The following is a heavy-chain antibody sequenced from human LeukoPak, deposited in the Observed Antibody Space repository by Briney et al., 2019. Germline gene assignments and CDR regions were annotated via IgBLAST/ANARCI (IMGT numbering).Heavy chain of an antibody. J-gene: IGHJ6*02. Sequence: GGSLRLSCAASGFTVSSNYMSWVRQAPGKGLEWVSVIYSGGSTYYADSVKGRFTISRDNSKNTLYLQMNSLRAEDTAVYYCARVTKITSYGMDVWGQGTSVTVSS. CDR2: IYSGGST. CDR1: GFTVSSNY. D-gene: IGHD5-18*01. V-gene: IGHV3-66*02. CDR3: ARVTKITSYGMDV.